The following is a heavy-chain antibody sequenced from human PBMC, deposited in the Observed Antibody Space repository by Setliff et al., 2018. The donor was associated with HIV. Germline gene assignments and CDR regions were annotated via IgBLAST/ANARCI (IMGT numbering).Heavy chain of an antibody. V-gene: IGHV4-61*09. CDR1: GGSISSGTYY. D-gene: IGHD3-22*01. CDR3: AMLDTSDYFRNNWFDS. CDR2: IYTDGST. J-gene: IGHJ5*01. Sequence: KTSETLSLTCTVSGGSISSGTYYWSWIRQPAGKGLEWIGHIYTDGSTNFNPSLRSRVTISADTPKNQLSLKLTSVTAADTAVYYCAMLDTSDYFRNNWFDSWGQGTLVTVSS.